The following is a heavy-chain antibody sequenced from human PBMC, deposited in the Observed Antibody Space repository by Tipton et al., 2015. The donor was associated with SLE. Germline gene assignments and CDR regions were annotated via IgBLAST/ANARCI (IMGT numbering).Heavy chain of an antibody. J-gene: IGHJ4*02. Sequence: QLVQSGAELKKPGASVKVSCKASGYTFTDNHLHWVRQAPGQGLKWMGWINPNSGDTNYGPKFQGRVTMTRDTSLSTTYMEPSSLTSDDTAVYYCARGTLLDWGQGTLVTVSS. CDR1: GYTFTDNH. D-gene: IGHD3-10*01. CDR2: INPNSGDT. CDR3: ARGTLLD. V-gene: IGHV1-2*02.